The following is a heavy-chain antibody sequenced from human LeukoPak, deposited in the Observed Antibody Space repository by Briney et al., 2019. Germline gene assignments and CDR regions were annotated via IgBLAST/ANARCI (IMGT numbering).Heavy chain of an antibody. Sequence: GGSLRLSCAASGFTFSYNWMHWVRQAPGKGLVWVSRISSDGRTTHYADSVKGRFTISRDSTKNTLFLQMNDLRAEDTAVYYCLGYYSGSPNWGQGTLVTVSS. V-gene: IGHV3-74*01. CDR1: GFTFSYNW. J-gene: IGHJ4*02. CDR2: ISSDGRTT. D-gene: IGHD3-10*01. CDR3: LGYYSGSPN.